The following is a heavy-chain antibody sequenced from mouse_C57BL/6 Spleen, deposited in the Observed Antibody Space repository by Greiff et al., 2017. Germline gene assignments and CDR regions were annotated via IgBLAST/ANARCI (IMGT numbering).Heavy chain of an antibody. Sequence: QVQLKQPGAELVMPGASVKLSCKASGYTFTSYWMHWVKQRPGQGLEWIGEIDPSDSYTNYNQKFKGKSTLTVDKSSSTAYMQRSSLTSEDSAGYYCARNYGSSHFDYGGQGTTLTVSS. V-gene: IGHV1-69*01. D-gene: IGHD1-1*01. CDR3: ARNYGSSHFDY. J-gene: IGHJ2*01. CDR1: GYTFTSYW. CDR2: IDPSDSYT.